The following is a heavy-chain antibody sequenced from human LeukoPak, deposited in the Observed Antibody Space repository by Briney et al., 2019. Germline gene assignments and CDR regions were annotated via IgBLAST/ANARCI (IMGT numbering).Heavy chain of an antibody. V-gene: IGHV4-59*01. CDR2: IYYSGST. J-gene: IGHJ6*03. Sequence: SETLSLTCTVSGGSISSYYWSWIWQPPGKGLEWIGYIYYSGSTNYNPSLKSRVTISVDTSKNQFSLKLSSVTAADTAVYYCARAGQRGYSGYDRNYYYYMDVWGKGTTVTISS. CDR3: ARAGQRGYSGYDRNYYYYMDV. D-gene: IGHD5-12*01. CDR1: GGSISSYY.